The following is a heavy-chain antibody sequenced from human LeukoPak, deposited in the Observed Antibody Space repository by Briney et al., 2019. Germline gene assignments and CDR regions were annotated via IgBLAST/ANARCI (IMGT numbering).Heavy chain of an antibody. J-gene: IGHJ6*02. D-gene: IGHD4-17*01. Sequence: SETLSLTCTVSGGSISSGDYYWSWIRQPPGKGLEWIGYIYYSGSTYYNPSLKSRHTMSVDTSKNQFSLKLSSVTAADTAVYYCARGGTVTTRSNGMDVWGQGTTVTVSS. CDR1: GGSISSGDYY. CDR3: ARGGTVTTRSNGMDV. CDR2: IYYSGST. V-gene: IGHV4-30-4*01.